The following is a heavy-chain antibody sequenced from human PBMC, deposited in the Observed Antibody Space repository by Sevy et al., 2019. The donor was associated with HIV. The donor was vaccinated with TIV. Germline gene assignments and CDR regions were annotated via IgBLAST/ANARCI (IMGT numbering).Heavy chain of an antibody. D-gene: IGHD4-17*01. Sequence: GGSLRLSCAASGFIFSSYEMSWVRQAPGKGLEWVSHISQSGGTTYYSDSVKGRFTICRDNAKNSLYLQMNSLRAEDTAIYYCASDLPPSATTVAHFDYWGQGTLVTVSS. J-gene: IGHJ4*02. V-gene: IGHV3-48*03. CDR1: GFIFSSYE. CDR3: ASDLPPSATTVAHFDY. CDR2: ISQSGGTT.